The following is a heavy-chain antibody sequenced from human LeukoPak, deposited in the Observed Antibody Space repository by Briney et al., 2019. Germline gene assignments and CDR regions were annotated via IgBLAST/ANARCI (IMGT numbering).Heavy chain of an antibody. CDR1: GGSISSYY. Sequence: SETLSLTCTVSGGSISSYYWSWIRQPPGKGLEWIGYIYYSGSTNYNPSLKSRVTISVDTSKNQFSLKLSSVTAADTAVYYCARHQLGQYYYYYYGMDVWGQGTTVPVSS. J-gene: IGHJ6*02. CDR3: ARHQLGQYYYYYYGMDV. V-gene: IGHV4-59*08. D-gene: IGHD6-13*01. CDR2: IYYSGST.